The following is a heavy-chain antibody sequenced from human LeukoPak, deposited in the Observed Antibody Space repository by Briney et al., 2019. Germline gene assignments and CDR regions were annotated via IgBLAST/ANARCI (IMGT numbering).Heavy chain of an antibody. CDR3: AKDLVTGG. D-gene: IGHD5-12*01. CDR2: ISSSSNKI. J-gene: IGHJ4*02. CDR1: GFTFSDYS. Sequence: PGGSLRLSCAASGFTFSDYSMNWVRQAPGKGLEWVSYISSSSNKIHYADSVKGRFTISRDNAKNTLYLQMNSLRAEDTAVYYCAKDLVTGGWGQGALVTVST. V-gene: IGHV3-48*04.